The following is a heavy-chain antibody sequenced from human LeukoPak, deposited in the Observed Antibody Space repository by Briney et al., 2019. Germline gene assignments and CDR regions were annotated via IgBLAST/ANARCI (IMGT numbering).Heavy chain of an antibody. J-gene: IGHJ4*02. V-gene: IGHV3-23*01. CDR1: GFTFSSYA. D-gene: IGHD6-19*01. CDR2: ISGSGGST. CDR3: AKDNLPITAVAGTDGY. Sequence: GGSPRLSCAASGFTFSSYAMSWVRQAPGKGLEWVSAISGSGGSTYYADSVKGRFTISRDNSKNTLYLQMNSLRAEDTAVYYCAKDNLPITAVAGTDGYWGQGTLVTVSS.